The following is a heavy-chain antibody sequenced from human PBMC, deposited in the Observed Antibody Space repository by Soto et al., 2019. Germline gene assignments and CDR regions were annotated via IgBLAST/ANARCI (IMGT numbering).Heavy chain of an antibody. CDR3: AIWYYYDSSGPYAFDI. D-gene: IGHD3-22*01. CDR2: IIPIFGTA. J-gene: IGHJ3*02. CDR1: GGTFSSYA. V-gene: IGHV1-69*13. Sequence: VKVSCKASGGTFSSYAISWVRQAPGQGLEWMGGIIPIFGTANYAQKFQGRVTITADESTSTAYMELRSLRSDDTAMYYCAIWYYYDSSGPYAFDIWGQGTMVTVS.